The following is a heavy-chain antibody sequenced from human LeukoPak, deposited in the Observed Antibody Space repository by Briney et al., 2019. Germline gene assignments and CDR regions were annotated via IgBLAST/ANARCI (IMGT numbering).Heavy chain of an antibody. CDR1: GGSISSYY. J-gene: IGHJ4*02. CDR3: ATFIHDLKLGSGFDY. Sequence: SETLSLTCTVSGGSISSYYWSWIRQPPGKGLEWIWYIYYSGSTNYNPSLKSRVTISVDTSKNQFSLKLSSVTAADTAVYYCATFIHDLKLGSGFDYWGQGTLVTVSS. CDR2: IYYSGST. D-gene: IGHD3-10*01. V-gene: IGHV4-59*08.